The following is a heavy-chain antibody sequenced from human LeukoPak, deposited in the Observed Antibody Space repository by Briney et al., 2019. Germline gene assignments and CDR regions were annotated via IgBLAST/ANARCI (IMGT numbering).Heavy chain of an antibody. D-gene: IGHD3-10*01. CDR1: GGSISSYY. V-gene: IGHV4-59*01. CDR3: ARDSGHLDY. J-gene: IGHJ4*02. Sequence: SETLSLTCTVSGGSISSYYWSWIRQPPGKGLEWIGYIYYSGSTNYTPSLKSRVTISVDTSKNQFSLKLSSVTAADTAVYYCARDSGHLDYWGQGTLVTVSS. CDR2: IYYSGST.